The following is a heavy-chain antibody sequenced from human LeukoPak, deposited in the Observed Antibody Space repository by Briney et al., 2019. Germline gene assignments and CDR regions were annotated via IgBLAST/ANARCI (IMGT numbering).Heavy chain of an antibody. CDR3: ARRPHSSRNNWFDP. Sequence: PSETLSLTCTVSGGSISSSSYYWGWIRHPPGKGLEWIGSIYYSGSTYYNPSLKSRVTISVDTSKNQFSLKLSSVTAADTAVYYCARRPHSSRNNWFDPWGQGTLVTVSS. D-gene: IGHD2-15*01. V-gene: IGHV4-39*01. J-gene: IGHJ5*02. CDR1: GGSISSSSYY. CDR2: IYYSGST.